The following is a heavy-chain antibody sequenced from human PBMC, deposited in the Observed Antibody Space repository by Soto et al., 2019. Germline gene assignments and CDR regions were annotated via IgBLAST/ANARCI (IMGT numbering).Heavy chain of an antibody. CDR1: GGTFSSYA. CDR3: ARDKDGGIAAAGDYYGMDV. J-gene: IGHJ6*02. CDR2: IIPIFGTA. Sequence: QVQLVQSGAEVKKPGSSVKVSCKASGGTFSSYAISWVRQAPGQGLEWMGGIIPIFGTANYAQKFQGRVTITADESTSTAYMELSSLRSEDTVVYYCARDKDGGIAAAGDYYGMDVWGQGTTVTVSS. V-gene: IGHV1-69*01. D-gene: IGHD6-13*01.